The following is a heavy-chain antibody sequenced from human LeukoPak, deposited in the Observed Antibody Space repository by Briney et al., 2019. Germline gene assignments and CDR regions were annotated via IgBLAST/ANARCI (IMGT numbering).Heavy chain of an antibody. V-gene: IGHV3-30*04. Sequence: GGSLRLSCAASGFTFSSYAMSWVRQAPGKGLEWVAVISYDGSNKYYADSVKGRFTISRDNSKNTLYLQMNSLRAEDTAVYYCARGFAAAAGSDYWGQGTLVTVSS. CDR3: ARGFAAAAGSDY. CDR1: GFTFSSYA. CDR2: ISYDGSNK. D-gene: IGHD6-13*01. J-gene: IGHJ4*02.